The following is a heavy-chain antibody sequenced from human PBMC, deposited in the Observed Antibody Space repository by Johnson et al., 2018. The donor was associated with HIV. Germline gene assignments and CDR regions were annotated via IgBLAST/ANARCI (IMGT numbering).Heavy chain of an antibody. J-gene: IGHJ3*02. CDR2: ISYDGSNK. CDR1: GFTFSSYA. Sequence: VQLVESGGGVVQPGRSLRLSCAASGFTFSSYAMHWVRQAPGKGLEWVAVISYDGSNKYYADSVKGRFTISRDNSKNTLYLQMNSLRAEDTAVYYCARGSNARGAFDIWGQGTMVTVSS. D-gene: IGHD4-23*01. CDR3: ARGSNARGAFDI. V-gene: IGHV3-30*04.